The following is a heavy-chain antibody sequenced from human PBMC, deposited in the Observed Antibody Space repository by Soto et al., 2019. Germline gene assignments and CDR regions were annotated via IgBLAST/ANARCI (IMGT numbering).Heavy chain of an antibody. J-gene: IGHJ4*02. CDR1: GYTFTSYY. CDR2: INPSAGST. D-gene: IGHD7-27*01. CDR3: ARARTGDFDY. Sequence: QVQLVQSGAEVKKPGASVKVSCKASGYTFTSYYMHWVRQAPGQGLEWMGIINPSAGSTNYAQKFQGRVTMTRDTSTSTVCMELSSLRSEDTALYYCARARTGDFDYWGQGTLVTVSS. V-gene: IGHV1-46*01.